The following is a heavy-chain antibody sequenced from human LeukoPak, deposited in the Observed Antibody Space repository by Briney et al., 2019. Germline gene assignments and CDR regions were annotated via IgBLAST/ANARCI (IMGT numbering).Heavy chain of an antibody. Sequence: PGGSLRLSCAASGFTFSSHWMNWVRQAPGKGLEWVANINQDGGVQYYVDSVKGRFTISRDNAENSLYLQMNSLRAEDTAVYYCARRGGIHLEYFDYWGRGTLVTVSS. CDR3: ARRGGIHLEYFDY. D-gene: IGHD3-3*01. CDR2: INQDGGVQ. J-gene: IGHJ4*02. CDR1: GFTFSSHW. V-gene: IGHV3-7*04.